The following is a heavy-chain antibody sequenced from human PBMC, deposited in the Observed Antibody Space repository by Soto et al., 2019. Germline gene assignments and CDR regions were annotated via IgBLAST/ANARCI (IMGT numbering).Heavy chain of an antibody. CDR2: ISGSGGST. CDR1: GFTFSSYA. CDR3: EKLRVAVAGKGY. V-gene: IGHV3-23*01. D-gene: IGHD6-19*01. Sequence: PGGSLRLSCAASGFTFSSYAMSWVRQAPGKGLEWVSAISGSGGSTYYADSVKGRFTISRDNSKNTLYMQMNSLRAEDTAVYYCEKLRVAVAGKGYWGQGTLVTVSS. J-gene: IGHJ4*02.